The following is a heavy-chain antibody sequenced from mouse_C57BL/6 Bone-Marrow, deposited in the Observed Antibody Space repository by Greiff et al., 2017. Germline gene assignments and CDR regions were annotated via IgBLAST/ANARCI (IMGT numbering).Heavy chain of an antibody. CDR2: INPNNGGT. J-gene: IGHJ3*01. Sequence: VQLKESGPELVKPGASVTIPCKASGYTFTDYKMDWVKQSHGKSLEWIGAINPNNGGTIYTQKFKGKATLTVDKSSSTAYMDLRSLTSEDTAVYYYALYYYGSSDAWFAYWGQGTLVTVSA. D-gene: IGHD1-1*01. CDR1: GYTFTDYK. V-gene: IGHV1-18*01. CDR3: ALYYYGSSDAWFAY.